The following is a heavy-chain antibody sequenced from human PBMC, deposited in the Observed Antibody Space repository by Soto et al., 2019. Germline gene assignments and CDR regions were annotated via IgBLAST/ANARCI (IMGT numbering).Heavy chain of an antibody. CDR1: GDIFDSLT. V-gene: IGHV1-69*08. J-gene: IGHJ6*03. Sequence: QVQLVQSGAEMKKPGSSVKVSCQASGDIFDSLTINWVRQAPGQGLEWMGRIIPVLGMANYAQKFQGRVTIIADKSTSTVYMELSSLTSEDTAVYYCARELGDYDYLYYYYYMDVWGEGTTVTVSS. CDR3: ARELGDYDYLYYYYYMDV. CDR2: IIPVLGMA. D-gene: IGHD5-12*01.